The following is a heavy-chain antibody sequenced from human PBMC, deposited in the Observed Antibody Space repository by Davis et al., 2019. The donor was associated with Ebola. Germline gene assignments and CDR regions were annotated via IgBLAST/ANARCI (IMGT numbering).Heavy chain of an antibody. V-gene: IGHV1-2*06. Sequence: AASVKVSCKASGYTFTNYYMHWVRQAPGQGLEWMGRINPNSGGTNYAQKVQGRVTMTTDTSTGTAYLDLRSLRSDDTAVYFCARTSIVGTTTTASDIWGQGTLVTVSS. CDR1: GYTFTNYY. D-gene: IGHD1-26*01. CDR3: ARTSIVGTTTTASDI. J-gene: IGHJ3*02. CDR2: INPNSGGT.